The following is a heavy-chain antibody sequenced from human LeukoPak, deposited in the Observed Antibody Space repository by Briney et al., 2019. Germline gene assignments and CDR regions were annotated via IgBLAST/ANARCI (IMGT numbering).Heavy chain of an antibody. CDR1: GYSISSGYY. CDR3: ASQSRVVMPDY. V-gene: IGHV4-38-2*01. D-gene: IGHD3-22*01. CDR2: IYHSGST. Sequence: KPSETLSLTCAVSGYSISSGYYWGWIRQPPGKGLEWIGSIYHSGSTYYNPSLKSRVTISVDTSKNQFSLKLSSVTAADTAVYYCASQSRVVMPDYWGQGTLVTVSS. J-gene: IGHJ4*02.